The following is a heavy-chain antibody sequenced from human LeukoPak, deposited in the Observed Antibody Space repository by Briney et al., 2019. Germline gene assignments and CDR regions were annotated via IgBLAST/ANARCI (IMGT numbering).Heavy chain of an antibody. CDR2: ISYDGSNK. Sequence: PGGSLRLSCAASGFTFSSYAMHWVSQAPGKGLEWVAVISYDGSNKYYADSVKGRFTISRDNSKNTLYLQMNSLRAEDTAVYYCARSHEYYLGAFDIWGQGTMVTVSS. CDR3: ARSHEYYLGAFDI. V-gene: IGHV3-30-3*01. CDR1: GFTFSSYA. D-gene: IGHD3-10*01. J-gene: IGHJ3*02.